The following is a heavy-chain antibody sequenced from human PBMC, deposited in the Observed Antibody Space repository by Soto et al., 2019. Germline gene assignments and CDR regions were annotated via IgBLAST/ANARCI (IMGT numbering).Heavy chain of an antibody. CDR1: GFTFSSYA. J-gene: IGHJ4*02. CDR3: ARDPSATVTIYFDY. V-gene: IGHV3-30-3*01. CDR2: ISYDGSNK. D-gene: IGHD4-17*01. Sequence: GGSLRLSCAASGFTFSSYAIHWVRQAPGKGLEWVAVISYDGSNKYYADSVKGRFTISRDNSKNTLYLQMNSLRAEDTAVYYCARDPSATVTIYFDYWGQGTLVTVSS.